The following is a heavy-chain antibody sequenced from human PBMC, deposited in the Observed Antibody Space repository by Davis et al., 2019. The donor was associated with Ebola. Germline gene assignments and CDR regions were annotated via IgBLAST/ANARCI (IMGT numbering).Heavy chain of an antibody. CDR1: GFSLSRHW. CDR3: ARDMISGWKFDY. Sequence: PGGSLRLSCAASGFSLSRHWMSWIRLAPGKGLEWVANINQDGSQQYFVDSVKGRFSISRDNAKNSLYLQMNSLRAEDTAVYYCARDMISGWKFDYWGQGSLVTVSS. V-gene: IGHV3-7*01. D-gene: IGHD6-19*01. CDR2: INQDGSQQ. J-gene: IGHJ4*02.